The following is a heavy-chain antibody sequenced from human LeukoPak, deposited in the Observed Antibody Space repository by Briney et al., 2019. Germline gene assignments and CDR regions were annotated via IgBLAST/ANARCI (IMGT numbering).Heavy chain of an antibody. J-gene: IGHJ6*02. D-gene: IGHD2-2*01. Sequence: PGGSLRLSCAASGFTFSSYAMHWVRQAPGKGLEWVAVISYDGSNKYYADSVKGRFTISRDNSKNTLYLQTNSLRAEDTAVYYCARGLQLLMYGMDVWGQGTTVTVSS. CDR1: GFTFSSYA. CDR2: ISYDGSNK. CDR3: ARGLQLLMYGMDV. V-gene: IGHV3-30-3*01.